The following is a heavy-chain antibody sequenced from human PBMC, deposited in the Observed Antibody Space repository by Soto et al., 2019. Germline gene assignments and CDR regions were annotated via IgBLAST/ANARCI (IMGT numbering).Heavy chain of an antibody. CDR2: LYHSGRT. J-gene: IGHJ4*02. CDR1: GGSISRGGYS. D-gene: IGHD4-17*01. CDR3: ARTHYGDYMYDY. V-gene: IGHV4-30-2*01. Sequence: TLSLTCAVSGGSISRGGYSWSWIRQPPGKGLEWIGYLYHSGRTYYNPSLKSRVTISVNRSKNQVSLKLSSVTAADTAVYYCARTHYGDYMYDYWGQGTLVTVSS.